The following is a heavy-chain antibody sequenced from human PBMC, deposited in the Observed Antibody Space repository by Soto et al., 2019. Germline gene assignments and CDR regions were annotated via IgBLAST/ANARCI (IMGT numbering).Heavy chain of an antibody. V-gene: IGHV1-69*13. Sequence: SVKVSCKASGGTFSSYAISWVRQAPGQGLEWMGGIIPIFGTANYAQKFQGRVTITADESTSTAYMELSSLRSEDTAVYYCARDPRRVAGSGNNWFDPWGQGTLVTVSS. CDR1: GGTFSSYA. J-gene: IGHJ5*02. CDR2: IIPIFGTA. D-gene: IGHD6-19*01. CDR3: ARDPRRVAGSGNNWFDP.